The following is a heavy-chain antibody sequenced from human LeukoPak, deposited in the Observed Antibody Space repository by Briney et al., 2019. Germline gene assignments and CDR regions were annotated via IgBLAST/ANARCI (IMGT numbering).Heavy chain of an antibody. CDR2: IRFDGTTK. CDR1: GFTFSSSG. CDR3: AQEIKDRHCSGAQNCLFDS. J-gene: IGHJ4*01. V-gene: IGHV3-30*02. Sequence: GGSLRLSCAASGFTFSSSGMHWVRQAPGRGLEWVAFIRFDGTTKYYAQSVRGRFTISRDNSKNTLGLQMNSLRAEDTAVYYCAQEIKDRHCSGAQNCLFDSWGHGTLVTVSS. D-gene: IGHD2-15*01.